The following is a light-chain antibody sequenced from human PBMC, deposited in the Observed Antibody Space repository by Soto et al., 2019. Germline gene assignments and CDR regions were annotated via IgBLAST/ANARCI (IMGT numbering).Light chain of an antibody. J-gene: IGLJ1*01. CDR1: SSNIGGNS. CDR2: DDD. CDR3: GSWDSSLNAYV. Sequence: QSVLTQPPSVSAAPGQKVTISCPGSSSNIGGNSVSWYQQLPGTAPKLLIYDDDKRPSGIPDRFSGSKSGTSATLGITGFQTGDEADYYCGSWDSSLNAYVFGTGTKVTVL. V-gene: IGLV1-51*01.